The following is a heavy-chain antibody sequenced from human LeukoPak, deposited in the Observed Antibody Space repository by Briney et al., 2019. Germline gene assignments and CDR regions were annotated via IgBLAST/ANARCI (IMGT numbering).Heavy chain of an antibody. Sequence: GGSLRLSCAASGFTFSSYAMSWVRQAPGKGLGWVSAISGSGTNTYYADSVKGRFTISRDTSKNTLYLQMNSLRAEDTAVYYCAKDLGYYDFWSGYYTNDGPFDYWGQGTLVTVSS. CDR2: ISGSGTNT. CDR1: GFTFSSYA. D-gene: IGHD3-3*01. V-gene: IGHV3-23*01. J-gene: IGHJ4*02. CDR3: AKDLGYYDFWSGYYTNDGPFDY.